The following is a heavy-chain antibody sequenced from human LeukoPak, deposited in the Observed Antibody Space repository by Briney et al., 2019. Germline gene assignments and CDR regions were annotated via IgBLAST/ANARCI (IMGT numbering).Heavy chain of an antibody. CDR1: GDSISSGLYS. CDR2: IYHSGDT. D-gene: IGHD3-16*01. J-gene: IGHJ4*02. Sequence: PSETLSLTCTVSGDSISSGLYSWGWIRQPPGERLEWIGNIYHSGDTYYNPSLRSRVTISVDTSENQFSLSLRSVTAADTAVYYCARLWSHSKTEDYWGQGTVVTVSS. CDR3: ARLWSHSKTEDY. V-gene: IGHV4-39*01.